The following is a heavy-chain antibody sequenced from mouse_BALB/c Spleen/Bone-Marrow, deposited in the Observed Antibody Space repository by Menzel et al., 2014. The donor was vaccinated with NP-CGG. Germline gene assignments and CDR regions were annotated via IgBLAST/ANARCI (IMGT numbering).Heavy chain of an antibody. J-gene: IGHJ3*01. Sequence: EVQLVESGPELVKPGASVKISCKASGYTFTDYNMHWVKQSHGKSLEWIGYIYPYNGGTGYNQKFKSKATLTVDNSSSAAYMELRSLTSEDSAVYVCARRFITKGAWFAYWGQGTLVTVSA. CDR1: GYTFTDYN. V-gene: IGHV1S29*02. D-gene: IGHD1-2*01. CDR3: ARRFITKGAWFAY. CDR2: IYPYNGGT.